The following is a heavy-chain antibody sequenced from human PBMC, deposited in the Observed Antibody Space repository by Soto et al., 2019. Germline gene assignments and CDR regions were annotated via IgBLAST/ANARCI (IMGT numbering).Heavy chain of an antibody. D-gene: IGHD6-19*01. CDR3: ARVGDSRGWYLGAFDI. CDR2: IIPIFGTA. CDR1: GGTFSIYA. V-gene: IGHV1-69*13. J-gene: IGHJ3*02. Sequence: SVKVSCKASGGTFSIYAISWVRQAPGQGLEWMGGIIPIFGTANYAQKFQGRVTITADESTSTAYMELSSLRSEDTAVYYCARVGDSRGWYLGAFDIWGQGTMVTVSS.